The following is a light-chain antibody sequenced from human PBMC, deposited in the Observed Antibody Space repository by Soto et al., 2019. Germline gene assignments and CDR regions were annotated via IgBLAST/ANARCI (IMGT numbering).Light chain of an antibody. CDR2: EDN. Sequence: NFLRTQPHSVSESPGKTVTISCTRSSGSIASNYVQWYQQLPGSSPTTVISEDNQRPSGVPDRFSGSINSSSNSAYLTISVLKTEDEGDHYCQSYDSSNHYVFGTGTKVTVL. CDR1: SGSIASNY. V-gene: IGLV6-57*01. J-gene: IGLJ1*01. CDR3: QSYDSSNHYV.